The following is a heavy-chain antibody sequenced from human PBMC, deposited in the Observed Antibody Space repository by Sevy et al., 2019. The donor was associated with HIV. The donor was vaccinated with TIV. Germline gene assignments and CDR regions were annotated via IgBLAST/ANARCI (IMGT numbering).Heavy chain of an antibody. CDR3: ANMGRGYYFYFEL. V-gene: IGHV4-39*02. Sequence: SETLSLTCTVSGGSFSSSYYWGCVRQPPGKGPEWIGCIHYSGSTYYNPSLKSRVSISVDTSKNSFSLKLSSVTAADTAVYYCANMGRGYYFYFELWGQGTLVTVSS. CDR1: GGSFSSSYY. J-gene: IGHJ4*02. D-gene: IGHD3-3*01. CDR2: IHYSGST.